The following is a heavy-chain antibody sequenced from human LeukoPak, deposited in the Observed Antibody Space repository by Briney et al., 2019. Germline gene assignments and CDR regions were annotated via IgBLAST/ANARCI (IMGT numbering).Heavy chain of an antibody. Sequence: PGGSLRLSCAASGFTFSSYSMNWVRQAPGKGLEWVSLISSSSSYIYYADSVKGRFTISRDNAKNSLYLQMNSLRAEDTAVYYCARSSPLYYYGSGSPMDYWGQGTLVTVSS. CDR2: ISSSSSYI. D-gene: IGHD3-10*01. J-gene: IGHJ4*02. V-gene: IGHV3-21*01. CDR1: GFTFSSYS. CDR3: ARSSPLYYYGSGSPMDY.